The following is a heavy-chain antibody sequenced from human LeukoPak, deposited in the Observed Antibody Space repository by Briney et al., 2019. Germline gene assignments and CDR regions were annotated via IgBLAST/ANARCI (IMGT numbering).Heavy chain of an antibody. CDR1: GDSINDYY. D-gene: IGHD3-10*01. CDR2: IYYRGTT. J-gene: IGHJ4*02. V-gene: IGHV4-59*03. Sequence: SETLSLTCTVSGDSINDYYWNWLRQPPGKGLEWIGFIYYRGTTNNNPSLKSRLTTSIDTSKKQFSLNLSSVTAADTAVYYCAGVFSGRRPFELWGQGTLVTVSS. CDR3: AGVFSGRRPFEL.